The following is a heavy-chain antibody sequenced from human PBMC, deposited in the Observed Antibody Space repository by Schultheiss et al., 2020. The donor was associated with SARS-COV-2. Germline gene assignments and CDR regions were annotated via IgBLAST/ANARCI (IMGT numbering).Heavy chain of an antibody. CDR2: IIPIFGTA. V-gene: IGHV1-69*05. J-gene: IGHJ6*02. CDR3: AIQLDTSGYYYGMDV. D-gene: IGHD1-1*01. CDR1: GGTFSSYA. Sequence: SVKVSCKASGGTFSSYALSWVRQAPGQGLEWMGGIIPIFGTANYAQKFQGRVTMTRDTSTSTVYMELSSLRSEDTAVYYCAIQLDTSGYYYGMDVWGQGTTVTVSS.